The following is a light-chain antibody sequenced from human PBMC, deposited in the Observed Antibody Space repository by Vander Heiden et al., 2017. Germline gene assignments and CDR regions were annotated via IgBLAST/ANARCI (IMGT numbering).Light chain of an antibody. CDR1: SSDVGGYNY. CDR3: SSYTSSSTLYF. Sequence: QSALTQPASVSGSPGQSIPISCTGTSSDVGGYNYVSWYQQHPGKAPKLMIYEVSNRPSGVSNRFSGSKSGNTASLTISGLQAEDEADYYCSSYTSSSTLYFFGTGTKVTVL. J-gene: IGLJ1*01. V-gene: IGLV2-14*01. CDR2: EVS.